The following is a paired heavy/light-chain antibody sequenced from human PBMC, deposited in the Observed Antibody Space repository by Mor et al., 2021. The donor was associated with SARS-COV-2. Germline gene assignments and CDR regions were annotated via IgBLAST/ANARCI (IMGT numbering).Heavy chain of an antibody. D-gene: IGHD6-6*01. Sequence: QVQLVQSGAEVKKPGASVKVSCKASGYTFTGYYMHWVRQAPGQGLEWMGWINPNSGGTNYAQKFQGWVTMTRDTSISTAYMELSRLRSDDTAVYYCAREGERHSSSSWAPPGGSMDVWGQGTTVTVSS. CDR3: AREGERHSSSSWAPPGGSMDV. J-gene: IGHJ6*02. CDR1: GYTFTGYY. CDR2: INPNSGGT. V-gene: IGHV1-2*04.
Light chain of an antibody. Sequence: DIQMTQSPSSLSASVGDRVTITCQASQDISNYLNWYQQKPGKAPKLLIYDASNLETGVPSRFSGSGSGTDFTFTISSLQPEDIATYYCQQYDNLLPYTFGQGTKLEIK. CDR2: DAS. J-gene: IGKJ2*01. CDR1: QDISNY. CDR3: QQYDNLLPYT. V-gene: IGKV1-33*01.